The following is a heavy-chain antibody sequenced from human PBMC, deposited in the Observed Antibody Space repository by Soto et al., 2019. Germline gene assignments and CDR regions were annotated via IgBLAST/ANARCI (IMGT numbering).Heavy chain of an antibody. CDR2: IIPIFYTA. V-gene: IGHV1-69*01. D-gene: IGHD6-19*01. Sequence: QVQLVQSGAEVQKPGSSVKVSCKASGGTFSNFAISWVRQAPGQGLEWMGAIIPIFYTAKYAQKFQGRVTITADESTSHAYMEINSLGSDGTAGYFCARRVNHGWFKGGFDYWGQGTLVTVSS. J-gene: IGHJ4*02. CDR3: ARRVNHGWFKGGFDY. CDR1: GGTFSNFA.